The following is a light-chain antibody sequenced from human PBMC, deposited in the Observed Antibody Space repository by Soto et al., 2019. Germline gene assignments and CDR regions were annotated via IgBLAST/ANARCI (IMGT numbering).Light chain of an antibody. J-gene: IGLJ1*01. CDR1: SSNIGGNS. CDR3: GSWDSSLSAYV. V-gene: IGLV1-51*01. Sequence: QSVMTQPPSVSAAPGQKVTISCSGSSSNIGGNSVSWYQQLPGTAPKLLIYDDDKRPSEIPDRFSGSKSGTSATLGITGFQTGDEADYYCGSWDSSLSAYVFATGTKLTVL. CDR2: DDD.